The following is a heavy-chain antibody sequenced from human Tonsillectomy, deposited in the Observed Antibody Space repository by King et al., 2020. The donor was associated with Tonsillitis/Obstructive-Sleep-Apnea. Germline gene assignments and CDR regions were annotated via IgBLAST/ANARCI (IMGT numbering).Heavy chain of an antibody. J-gene: IGHJ6*02. CDR2: ISYDGFNE. CDR1: GFTFSSYA. D-gene: IGHD3-3*01. V-gene: IGHV3-30*04. CDR3: ARPSVDFWSATKGYYYGVDV. Sequence: VQLVESGGGVVQPGRSLRLSCAASGFTFSSYAMHWVRQAPGKGLEWVAVISYDGFNEYYVDSLPGRFTISRDNSNNTLYLQMNSLRTEDTAVYYCARPSVDFWSATKGYYYGVDVWGQGTTVTVSS.